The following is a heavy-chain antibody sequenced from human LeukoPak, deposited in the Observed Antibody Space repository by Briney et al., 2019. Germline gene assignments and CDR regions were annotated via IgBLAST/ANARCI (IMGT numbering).Heavy chain of an antibody. CDR2: IQTSGST. Sequence: SETLLLPSTVSGDSISSGTYYWTCSRRPAGEGLEWIGRIQTSGSTNYNPSDKSRLPISIDTSNNEFSLKLNSVTAADAAVYYCASVYCSGGSCTIEYWGRETGDTVSS. CDR3: ASVYCSGGSCTIEY. CDR1: GDSISSGTYY. J-gene: IGHJ4*02. D-gene: IGHD2-15*01. V-gene: IGHV4-61*02.